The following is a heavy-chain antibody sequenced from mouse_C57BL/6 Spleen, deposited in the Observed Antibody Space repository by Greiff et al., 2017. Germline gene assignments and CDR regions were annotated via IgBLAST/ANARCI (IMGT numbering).Heavy chain of an antibody. V-gene: IGHV1-64*01. CDR3: ARGGPNYSNYDYAMDY. J-gene: IGHJ4*01. Sequence: VQLQQPGAELVKPGASVKLSCKASGYTFTSYWMHWVKQRPGKGLEWIGMINPNSGSTNYNEKFKSKATLTVDKSSSTAYMQLSRLTSEDSADYYCARGGPNYSNYDYAMDYWGQGTSVTVSS. CDR1: GYTFTSYW. D-gene: IGHD2-5*01. CDR2: INPNSGST.